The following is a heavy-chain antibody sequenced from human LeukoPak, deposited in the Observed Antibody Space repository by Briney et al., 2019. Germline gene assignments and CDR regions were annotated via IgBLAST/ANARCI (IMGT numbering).Heavy chain of an antibody. CDR3: AKDQGDYYDSSGYFS. V-gene: IGHV3-11*04. Sequence: GSLRLSCAASGFTFSDYYMSWIRQAPGKGLGWVSYISSSGSTIYYADSVKGRFTISRDNSKNTLYLQMNSLRAEDTAVYYCAKDQGDYYDSSGYFSWGRGTLVTVSS. J-gene: IGHJ4*02. CDR1: GFTFSDYY. CDR2: ISSSGSTI. D-gene: IGHD3-22*01.